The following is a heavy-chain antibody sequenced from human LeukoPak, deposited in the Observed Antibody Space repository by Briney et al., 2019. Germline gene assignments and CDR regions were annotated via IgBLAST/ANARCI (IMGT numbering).Heavy chain of an antibody. Sequence: SETLSLTCTVSRGSISGYSWSWIRQSPGGGLEWIGYIYYSGDTAYNPSLRSRVTLSVDTSKNQFSLQLRSVTTADTAVYYCVRGLPSYIAVAGHLNWFDPWGQGTLVTVSS. CDR2: IYYSGDT. D-gene: IGHD6-19*01. V-gene: IGHV4-59*01. CDR3: VRGLPSYIAVAGHLNWFDP. J-gene: IGHJ5*02. CDR1: RGSISGYS.